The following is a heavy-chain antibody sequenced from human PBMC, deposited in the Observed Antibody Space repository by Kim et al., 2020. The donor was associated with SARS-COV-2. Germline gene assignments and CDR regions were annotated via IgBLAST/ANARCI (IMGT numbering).Heavy chain of an antibody. J-gene: IGHJ4*02. Sequence: NYNPSLRSRVTISVDTSKNQFSLTLSSVTAADTAVYYCAGTARGANFDYWGRGALVTVSS. D-gene: IGHD1-26*01. V-gene: IGHV4-4*09. CDR3: AGTARGANFDY.